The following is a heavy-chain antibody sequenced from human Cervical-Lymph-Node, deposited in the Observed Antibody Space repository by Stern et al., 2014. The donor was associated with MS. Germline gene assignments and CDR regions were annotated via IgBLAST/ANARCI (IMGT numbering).Heavy chain of an antibody. D-gene: IGHD5-24*01. CDR2: INTNTGNP. CDR1: GYRFTSYG. J-gene: IGHJ4*02. V-gene: IGHV7-4-1*02. Sequence: VKLVESGSELKKPGASVKVSCTGHGYRFTSYGMNWVRQAPGQGLAWMGRINTNTGNPTYAQDFTGRFVFALDTSVSTAYLEITILKAEDTAVYYCLSDYNWGQGTLVTVSS. CDR3: LSDYN.